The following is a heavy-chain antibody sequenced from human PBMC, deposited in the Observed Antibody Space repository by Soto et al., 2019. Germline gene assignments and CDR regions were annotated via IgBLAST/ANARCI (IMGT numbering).Heavy chain of an antibody. Sequence: GGSLRLSCAASGFTFSSYAMSWVRQAPGKGLEWVSAISGSGGSTYYADSVKGRFTISRDNSKNTLYLQMNSLRAEDTAVYYCAKDNLGVKWLASPDAFDIWGQGTMVTVSS. J-gene: IGHJ3*02. CDR3: AKDNLGVKWLASPDAFDI. V-gene: IGHV3-23*01. D-gene: IGHD6-19*01. CDR1: GFTFSSYA. CDR2: ISGSGGST.